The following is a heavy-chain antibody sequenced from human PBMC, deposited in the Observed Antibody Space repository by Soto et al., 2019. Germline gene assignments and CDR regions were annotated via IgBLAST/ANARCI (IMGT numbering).Heavy chain of an antibody. CDR2: IFPSDSDT. D-gene: IGHD3-22*01. J-gene: IGHJ5*02. CDR1: GYKFTSYW. CDR3: ARKDKSGYFNWFDP. Sequence: PGESLKISCRTSGYKFTSYWIAWVRQMPGKGLEWMGIIFPSDSDTRYRPSFQGQVTISADRSTTTVFRQWASLKASDTDVYFCARKDKSGYFNWFDPWGQGTLVTVSS. V-gene: IGHV5-51*01.